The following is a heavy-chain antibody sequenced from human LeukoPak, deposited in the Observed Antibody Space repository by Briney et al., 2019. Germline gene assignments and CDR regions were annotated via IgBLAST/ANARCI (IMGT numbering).Heavy chain of an antibody. D-gene: IGHD3-10*01. Sequence: GGSLRLSCAASGFTFSSYTMHWIRQAPGKGLEWVSSISGSNSYIFYADSVKGRFTVSRDNAKDSLYLQMNSLRAEDTAVYYCARGSGSYRYWGQGTLVTVSS. CDR2: ISGSNSYI. V-gene: IGHV3-21*01. CDR1: GFTFSSYT. J-gene: IGHJ4*02. CDR3: ARGSGSYRY.